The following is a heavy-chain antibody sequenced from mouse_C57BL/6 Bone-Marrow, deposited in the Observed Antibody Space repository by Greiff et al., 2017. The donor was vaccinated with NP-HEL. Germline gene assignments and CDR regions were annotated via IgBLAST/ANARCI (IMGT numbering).Heavy chain of an antibody. D-gene: IGHD2-4*01. CDR2: IYPGDGDT. J-gene: IGHJ1*03. V-gene: IGHV1-82*01. CDR1: GYAFSSSW. Sequence: LVESGPELVKPGASVKISCKASGYAFSSSWMNWVKQRPGKGLEWIGRIYPGDGDTNYNGKLKGTATLTADKSTSTAYMQLSSLTSEDSAVYYCARYMIPYCYFDVWGTGTSVTVSS. CDR3: ARYMIPYCYFDV.